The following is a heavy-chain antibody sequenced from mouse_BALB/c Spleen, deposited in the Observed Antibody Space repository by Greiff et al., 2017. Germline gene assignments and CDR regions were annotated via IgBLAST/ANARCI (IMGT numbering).Heavy chain of an antibody. CDR2: IYPGSGST. CDR1: GYTFTSYW. Sequence: LQQPGSELVRPGASVKLSCKASGYTFTSYWMHWVKQRHGQGLEWIGNIYPGSGSTNYDEKFKSKGTLTVDTSSSTAYMHLSSLTSEDSAVYYCTRDMITGGFDYWGQGTTLTVSS. J-gene: IGHJ2*01. CDR3: TRDMITGGFDY. V-gene: IGHV1S22*01. D-gene: IGHD2-4*01.